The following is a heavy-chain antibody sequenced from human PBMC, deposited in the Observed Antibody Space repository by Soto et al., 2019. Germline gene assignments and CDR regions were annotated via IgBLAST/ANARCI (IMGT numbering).Heavy chain of an antibody. CDR3: ARQNDAYSPFDY. CDR1: GGTFSSYT. J-gene: IGHJ4*02. CDR2: IIPILDMA. V-gene: IGHV1-69*02. Sequence: QVQLVQSGAEVKKPGSSVKVSCKASGGTFSSYTISRVRQAPGQGLEWMGRIIPILDMADYAQKFQGRVTITADKSTSTAYMELSSLRSEDTAVYYCARQNDAYSPFDYWGQGTLLTVSS. D-gene: IGHD4-4*01.